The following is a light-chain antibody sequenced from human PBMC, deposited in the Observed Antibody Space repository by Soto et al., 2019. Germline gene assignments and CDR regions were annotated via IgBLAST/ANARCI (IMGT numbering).Light chain of an antibody. CDR1: SSDIGGYNS. Sequence: QSVLTQPASVSGSPGQSITISCTGTSSDIGGYNSVSWYQQHPGKVPKLLIYDVTNRPSGLSNRCSGSKSGNTASLTISGLQAEDEADYYCSSYGSSNTVVFGGGTKVTVL. CDR2: DVT. J-gene: IGLJ3*02. CDR3: SSYGSSNTVV. V-gene: IGLV2-14*01.